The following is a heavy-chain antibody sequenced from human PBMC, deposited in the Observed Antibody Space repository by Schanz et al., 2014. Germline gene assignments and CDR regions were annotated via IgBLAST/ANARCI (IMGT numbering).Heavy chain of an antibody. CDR2: INPDNGDT. V-gene: IGHV1-2*02. J-gene: IGHJ4*02. CDR1: RNTFTAYY. Sequence: QVRLEQSAAEVKKPGASVKVSCTSYRNTFTAYYVNWVRQAPGQGLEWMGWINPDNGDTKYAPKFQGRVTMTSDASISTAYMELTGLQSDDTAVYYCAKSGPDGWGNYQFDYWGQGTLVTVSS. CDR3: AKSGPDGWGNYQFDY. D-gene: IGHD3-10*01.